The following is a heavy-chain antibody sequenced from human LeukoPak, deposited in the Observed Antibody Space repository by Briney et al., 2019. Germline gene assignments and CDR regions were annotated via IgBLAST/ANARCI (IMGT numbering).Heavy chain of an antibody. CDR1: GGTFSSYA. Sequence: ASVKVSCKASGGTFSSYATSWVRQAPGQGLEWMGRIIPILGIANYAQKFQGRVTITADKSTSTAYMELSSLRSEDTAVYYCARAGVYYDSSGYYHGSAFDIWGQGTMVTVSS. CDR2: IIPILGIA. CDR3: ARAGVYYDSSGYYHGSAFDI. J-gene: IGHJ3*02. D-gene: IGHD3-22*01. V-gene: IGHV1-69*04.